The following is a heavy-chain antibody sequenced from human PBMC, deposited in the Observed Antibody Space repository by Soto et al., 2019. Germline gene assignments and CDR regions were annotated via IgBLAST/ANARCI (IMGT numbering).Heavy chain of an antibody. V-gene: IGHV4-31*03. CDR3: ARVGFGAYYFDY. J-gene: IGHJ4*02. D-gene: IGHD3-10*01. CDR1: GGSISSGGYY. Sequence: PSETLSLTCTVSGGSISSGGYYWSWIRQHPGKGLEWIGYIYYSGSTYYNPSLKSRVTISVDTSKNQFSLKLSSVTAADTAVYYCARVGFGAYYFDYWGQGTLVTVSS. CDR2: IYYSGST.